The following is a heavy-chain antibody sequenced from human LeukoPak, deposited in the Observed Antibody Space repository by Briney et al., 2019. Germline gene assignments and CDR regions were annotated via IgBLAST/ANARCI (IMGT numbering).Heavy chain of an antibody. D-gene: IGHD6-19*01. Sequence: GASVKVSCKASGYIFTSYGISWVRQAPGQGLEWMGWISAYNGNTNYAQKFQGRVTMTTDTSTSTAYMELRSLRSDDTAVYYCAMVAVAAGPFDYWGQGTLVTVSS. V-gene: IGHV1-18*01. J-gene: IGHJ4*02. CDR3: AMVAVAAGPFDY. CDR2: ISAYNGNT. CDR1: GYIFTSYG.